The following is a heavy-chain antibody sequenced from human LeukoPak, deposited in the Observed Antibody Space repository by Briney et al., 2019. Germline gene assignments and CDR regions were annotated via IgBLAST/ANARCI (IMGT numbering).Heavy chain of an antibody. CDR1: GFTFSSYG. V-gene: IGHV3-30*18. D-gene: IGHD3-10*01. J-gene: IGHJ4*02. CDR3: AKTGRSYFDY. Sequence: PGGSLRLSCAASGFTFSSYGMHWVRQAPGKGLEWVAVISYDGGNKYYADSVKGRFTISRDNSKNTLYLQMNSLRAEDTAVYYCAKTGRSYFDYWGQGTLVTVSS. CDR2: ISYDGGNK.